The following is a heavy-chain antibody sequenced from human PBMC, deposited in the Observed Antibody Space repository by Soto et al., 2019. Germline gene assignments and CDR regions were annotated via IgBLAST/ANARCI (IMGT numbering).Heavy chain of an antibody. Sequence: SETLSLTCAVYGGSFSGYYWSWFRQPPGKGLEWIGEINHSGSTNYNPSLKSRVTISVDTSKNQFSLKLTSVTAADTAVYYCARGTTYYYDGSGYLVFDYWGQGTLVTVSS. D-gene: IGHD3-22*01. J-gene: IGHJ4*02. CDR3: ARGTTYYYDGSGYLVFDY. CDR1: GGSFSGYY. V-gene: IGHV4-34*01. CDR2: INHSGST.